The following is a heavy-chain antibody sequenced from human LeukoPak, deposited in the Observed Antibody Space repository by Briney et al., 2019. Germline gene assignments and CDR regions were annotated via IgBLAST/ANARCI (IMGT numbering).Heavy chain of an antibody. J-gene: IGHJ5*02. D-gene: IGHD3-3*01. CDR1: GRSISRYY. V-gene: IGHV4-59*01. CDR2: IYYSGST. CDR3: ARGSYYDFWSGYYTGMSEYNWFDP. Sequence: PSETLSLTCTVSGRSISRYYWSWLRQPPGKGLEWIGYIYYSGSTNYKPSLKSRVTISLDASKNQFSLKLSSVTAADTAVYYCARGSYYDFWSGYYTGMSEYNWFDPWGQGTLVTVSS.